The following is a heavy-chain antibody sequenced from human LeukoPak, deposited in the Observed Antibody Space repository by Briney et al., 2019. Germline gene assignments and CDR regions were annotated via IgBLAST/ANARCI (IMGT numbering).Heavy chain of an antibody. D-gene: IGHD4-11*01. CDR1: GYSFTSYW. J-gene: IGHJ6*02. CDR2: INPGDSDT. CDR3: ARQTTVRERGMDV. V-gene: IGHV5-51*01. Sequence: GESLTISCKGSGYSFTSYWIGWVRQMPGKGLEWMGIINPGDSDTRYSPSFQGQVTISADKSISTAYLQWSSLKASDTAMYYCARQTTVRERGMDVWGQGTTVTVSS.